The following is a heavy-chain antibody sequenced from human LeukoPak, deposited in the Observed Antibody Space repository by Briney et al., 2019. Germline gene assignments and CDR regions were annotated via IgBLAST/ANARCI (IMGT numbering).Heavy chain of an antibody. V-gene: IGHV4-59*01. J-gene: IGHJ4*02. D-gene: IGHD6-13*01. CDR1: GGSISSYY. Sequence: SETLSLTCTVSGGSISSYYWSWIRQPPGKGLEWIGYIYYSGSTNYNPSLKSRVTISVDTSKNQFSLKLSSVTAADTAVYYCARADGASSSWFFDYWGQGTLVTVSS. CDR2: IYYSGST. CDR3: ARADGASSSWFFDY.